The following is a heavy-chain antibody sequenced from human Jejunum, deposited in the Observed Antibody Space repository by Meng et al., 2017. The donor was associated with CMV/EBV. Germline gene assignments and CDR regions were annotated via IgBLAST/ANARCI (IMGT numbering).Heavy chain of an antibody. V-gene: IGHV3-7*03. J-gene: IGHJ6*02. D-gene: IGHD4-11*01. Sequence: FTFSIYEMNWVRQAPGKGLEWVANIKQDGSEKYYVDSVKGRFTISRDNAKNSLYLQMDSLRAEDTAVYYCARIQVYSKGHYGMDVWGQGTTVTVSS. CDR1: FTFSIYE. CDR3: ARIQVYSKGHYGMDV. CDR2: IKQDGSEK.